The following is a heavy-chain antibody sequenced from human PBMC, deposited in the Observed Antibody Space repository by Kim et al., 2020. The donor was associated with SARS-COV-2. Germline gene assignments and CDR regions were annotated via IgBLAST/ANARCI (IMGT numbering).Heavy chain of an antibody. J-gene: IGHJ5*02. D-gene: IGHD6-6*01. Sequence: NPSLKRRVTISVDTSKNQFSLKLSSVTAADTAVYYCARGIAARFRPWFDPWGQGTLVTVSS. V-gene: IGHV4-34*01. CDR3: ARGIAARFRPWFDP.